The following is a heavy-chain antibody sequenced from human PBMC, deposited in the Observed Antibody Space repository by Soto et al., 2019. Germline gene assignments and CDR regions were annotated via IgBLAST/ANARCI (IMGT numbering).Heavy chain of an antibody. D-gene: IGHD3-22*01. CDR1: GGSISSGGYY. Sequence: QVQLQESGPGLVKPSQTLSLTCTVSGGSISSGGYYWSWIRQHPGKVLEWIGYVYYSGSTYYNPTLRSRVTIPVDTSKNQFSLKLSSVTAADTAVYYCARGEVYYYDPKVYDYYGRDVWGQGTTVTVSS. CDR2: VYYSGST. J-gene: IGHJ6*02. V-gene: IGHV4-31*03. CDR3: ARGEVYYYDPKVYDYYGRDV.